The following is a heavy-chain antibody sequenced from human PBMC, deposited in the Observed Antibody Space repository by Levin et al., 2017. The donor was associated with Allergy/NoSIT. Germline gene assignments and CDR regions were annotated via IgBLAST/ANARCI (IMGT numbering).Heavy chain of an antibody. V-gene: IGHV3-30*18. CDR1: GFTFSSYG. Sequence: PGGSLRLSCAASGFTFSSYGMHWVRQAPGKGLEWVAVISYDGSNKYYADSVKGRFTISRDNSKNTLYLQMNSLRAEDTAVYYCAKDAGYSSSWGQGTLVTVSS. D-gene: IGHD6-13*01. CDR3: AKDAGYSSS. CDR2: ISYDGSNK. J-gene: IGHJ4*02.